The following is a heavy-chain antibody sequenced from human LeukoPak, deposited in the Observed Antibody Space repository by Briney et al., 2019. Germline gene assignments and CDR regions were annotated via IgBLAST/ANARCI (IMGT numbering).Heavy chain of an antibody. CDR1: GFTFSNYW. CDR2: IYSGGST. Sequence: GGSLRLSCAASGFTFSNYWMTWVRQAPGKGLEWVSVIYSGGSTYYADSVKGRFTISRDNSKNTLYLQMNSLRAEDTAVYYCARVDSSSFYSFWGQGTLVTVSS. D-gene: IGHD6-13*01. V-gene: IGHV3-66*01. J-gene: IGHJ4*02. CDR3: ARVDSSSFYSF.